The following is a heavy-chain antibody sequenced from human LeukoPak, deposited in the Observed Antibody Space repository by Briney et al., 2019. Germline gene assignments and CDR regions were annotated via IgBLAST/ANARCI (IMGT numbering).Heavy chain of an antibody. Sequence: SVKVSCKASGYTFTSYYMHWVRQAPGQGLEWMGGIIPIFGTANYAQKFQGRVTITADESTSTAYMELSSLRSEDTAVYYCAHSDYWGQGTLVTVSS. V-gene: IGHV1-69*13. CDR1: GYTFTSYY. CDR3: AHSDY. CDR2: IIPIFGTA. J-gene: IGHJ4*02.